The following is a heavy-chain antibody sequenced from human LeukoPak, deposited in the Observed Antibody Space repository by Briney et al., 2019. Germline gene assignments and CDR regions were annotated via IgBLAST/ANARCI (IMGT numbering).Heavy chain of an antibody. V-gene: IGHV3-30*04. CDR1: GFSFSKYA. Sequence: TGGSLRLSCAASGFSFSKYAMDWVRQAPGKGLEWVAIISKDGSMRYYADSVKGRFTVSRDNSNNTLSLQMNSLKSEDTAVYYCAGEKFDIWGQGTMVTVSA. CDR2: ISKDGSMR. CDR3: AGEKFDI. J-gene: IGHJ3*02.